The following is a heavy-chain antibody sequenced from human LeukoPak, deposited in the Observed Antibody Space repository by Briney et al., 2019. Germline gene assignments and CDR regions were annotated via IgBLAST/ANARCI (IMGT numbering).Heavy chain of an antibody. V-gene: IGHV1-8*01. J-gene: IGHJ4*02. CDR1: ENTFTSYD. D-gene: IGHD1-1*01. CDR2: MQPNSSNT. CDR3: ASAIQLEPGEGDY. Sequence: ASVKFSCKASENTFTSYDINWVRHATGQGLEWLGWMQPNSSNTGYAQKSQGRVTMITITYISTAYMELCSLRSKGTAVYYCASAIQLEPGEGDYWGQGTLVTVSS.